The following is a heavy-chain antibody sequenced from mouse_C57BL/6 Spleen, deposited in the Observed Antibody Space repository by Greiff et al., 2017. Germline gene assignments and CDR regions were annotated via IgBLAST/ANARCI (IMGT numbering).Heavy chain of an antibody. V-gene: IGHV5-17*01. CDR1: GFTFSDYG. D-gene: IGHD1-1*01. J-gene: IGHJ4*01. CDR2: ISSGSSTI. CDR3: ANLYYYGSSYGYARDY. Sequence: EVQRVESGGGLVKPGGSLKLSCAASGFTFSDYGMHWVRQAPETGLEWVSYISSGSSTIYYADTVKGRFTISRDNAKNTLFLQMTSLRSEDTAMYYCANLYYYGSSYGYARDYWGQGTSVTVSS.